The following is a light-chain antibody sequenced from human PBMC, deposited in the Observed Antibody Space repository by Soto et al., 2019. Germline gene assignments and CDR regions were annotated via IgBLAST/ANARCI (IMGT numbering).Light chain of an antibody. CDR1: QSVSSN. J-gene: IGKJ1*01. CDR3: QQYNNYPWT. Sequence: EIVTSQPPPILTPSPGASAIRSSRASQSVSSNLAWYQQKPGQAPRLLIFGASTRATGLPARFSGSGSGTEFTLTISSLQSEDFAVYYCQQYNNYPWTFGQGTKVDIK. CDR2: GAS. V-gene: IGKV3-15*01.